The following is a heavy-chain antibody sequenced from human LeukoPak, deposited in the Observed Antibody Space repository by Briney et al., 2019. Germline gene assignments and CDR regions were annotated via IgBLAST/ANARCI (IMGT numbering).Heavy chain of an antibody. CDR3: ARERDDSCGFYVA. V-gene: IGHV4-39*07. CDR1: GGSISSTSYY. D-gene: IGHD3-22*01. J-gene: IGHJ4*02. CDR2: VFHSGST. Sequence: PSETLSLTCTVSGGSISSTSYYWGWIRQPPGKGLEWIGSVFHSGSTYYNPSLKSRVTISADTSNNQFSLRLSSVTAADTAVYYCARERDDSCGFYVAWGQGTLVTVSS.